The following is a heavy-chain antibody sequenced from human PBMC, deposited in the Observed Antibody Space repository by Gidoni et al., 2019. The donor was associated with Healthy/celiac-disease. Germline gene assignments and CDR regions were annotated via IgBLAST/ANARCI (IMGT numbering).Heavy chain of an antibody. D-gene: IGHD2-15*01. CDR3: ARQQAGREYCSGGSCYAPLGYYYGMDV. CDR2: IITIFGTA. Sequence: QVQLVQSGAEVKKPGSSVKVSCKASGGTFSSYAISWVRPPPGQGLEWMGGIITIFGTANYAQKFQGRVTITADKSTSTAYMELSSLRSEDTAVYYCARQQAGREYCSGGSCYAPLGYYYGMDVWGQGTTVTVSS. CDR1: GGTFSSYA. V-gene: IGHV1-69*06. J-gene: IGHJ6*02.